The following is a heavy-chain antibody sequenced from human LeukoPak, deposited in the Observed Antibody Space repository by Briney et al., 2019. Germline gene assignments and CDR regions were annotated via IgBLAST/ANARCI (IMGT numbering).Heavy chain of an antibody. V-gene: IGHV4-34*01. CDR1: GGSFSGYY. Sequence: SEALSLTCAVYGGSFSGYYWSWIRQPPEKGLEWIGEINHSGSTNYNPSLKSRVTISVDTSKNQFSLKLSSVTAADTAVYYCARGIQHIDYWGQGTLVTVSS. D-gene: IGHD1-1*01. CDR2: INHSGST. J-gene: IGHJ4*02. CDR3: ARGIQHIDY.